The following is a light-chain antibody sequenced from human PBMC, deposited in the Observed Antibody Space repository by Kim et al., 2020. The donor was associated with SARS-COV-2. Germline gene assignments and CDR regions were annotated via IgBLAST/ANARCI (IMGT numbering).Light chain of an antibody. CDR2: DVS. CDR1: SSDVGGYNY. J-gene: IGLJ1*01. Sequence: QSALTQPASVSGSPGQSITISCTGTSSDVGGYNYVSWYQQHPCKAPKLMIYDVSKRPSGVSNRFSGSKSGNTASLTISGLQAEDEADYYCSSYTSSSTPYVFGTGTKVTV. V-gene: IGLV2-14*01. CDR3: SSYTSSSTPYV.